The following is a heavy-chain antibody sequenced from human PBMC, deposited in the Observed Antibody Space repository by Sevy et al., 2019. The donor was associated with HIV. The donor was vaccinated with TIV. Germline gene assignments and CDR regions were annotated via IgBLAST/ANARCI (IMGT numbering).Heavy chain of an antibody. D-gene: IGHD2-2*01. V-gene: IGHV3-23*01. Sequence: GGSLRLSCAASGIAFSTYAMFWVRQAPGKGLEWVSSISASGYSTYYADSVKGRFTLSRDNSKNMLSLQINSLRPEDTAVYYCARDGGNSVKWYPLYWGHGTLVTVSS. CDR3: ARDGGNSVKWYPLY. CDR2: ISASGYST. CDR1: GIAFSTYA. J-gene: IGHJ4*01.